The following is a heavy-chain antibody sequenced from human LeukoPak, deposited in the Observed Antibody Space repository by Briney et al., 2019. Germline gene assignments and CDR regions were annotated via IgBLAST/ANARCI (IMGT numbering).Heavy chain of an antibody. CDR2: IKRKTDGGTT. Sequence: GGSLRLSCAASGFSFNDAWMSWVRQAPGKGLEWVGRIKRKTDGGTTDYAAPVKGKFTISRDDSKTSLYLQMNNLKTEDTAVYYCTTDTRRVVVPKWGQGTLVTVSS. CDR1: GFSFNDAW. V-gene: IGHV3-15*01. D-gene: IGHD2-15*01. CDR3: TTDTRRVVVPK. J-gene: IGHJ4*02.